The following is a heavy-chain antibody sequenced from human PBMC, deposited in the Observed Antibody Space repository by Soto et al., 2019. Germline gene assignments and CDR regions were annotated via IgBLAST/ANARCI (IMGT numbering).Heavy chain of an antibody. CDR3: GGGWYFFDY. V-gene: IGHV3-30*03. D-gene: IGHD6-19*01. Sequence: QVHLVESGGGVVQPGRSLRLSCAASGFTFNHYGMHWARQAPGQGLEWVAGISSDGSNKYYADSVKGRFTISRDNSRNTLYRQMDSLIAEDTAVYYCGGGWYFFDYCGQGTLVTRSS. CDR2: ISSDGSNK. CDR1: GFTFNHYG. J-gene: IGHJ4*02.